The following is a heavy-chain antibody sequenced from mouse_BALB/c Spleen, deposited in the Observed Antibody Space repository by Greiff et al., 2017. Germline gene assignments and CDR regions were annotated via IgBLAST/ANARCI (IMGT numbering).Heavy chain of an antibody. CDR1: GYTFSSYW. CDR3: ARRYYYGSSYGWYFDV. Sequence: QVQLQQSGAELMKPGASVKISCKATGYTFSSYWIEWVKQRPGHGLEWIGEILPGSGSTNYNEKFKGKATFTADTSSNTAYMQLSSLTSEDSAVYYCARRYYYGSSYGWYFDVWGAGTTVTVSS. CDR2: ILPGSGST. V-gene: IGHV1-9*01. D-gene: IGHD1-1*01. J-gene: IGHJ1*01.